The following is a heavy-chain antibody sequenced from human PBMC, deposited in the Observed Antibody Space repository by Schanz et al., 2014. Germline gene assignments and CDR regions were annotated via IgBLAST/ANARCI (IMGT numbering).Heavy chain of an antibody. Sequence: QVQLVQSGAEVKKPGASVKVSCETSGYTFTSYGPSWVRQAPGQGLEWMGWVSGYNGKTNYAQEFRGRVTMTTDSSTNTAYMELRSLRSDDTAVYFCARDLLNFYDDTAAYYFGDFWGQGTLVTVSS. CDR1: GYTFTSYG. CDR2: VSGYNGKT. J-gene: IGHJ4*02. D-gene: IGHD3-22*01. V-gene: IGHV1-18*04. CDR3: ARDLLNFYDDTAAYYFGDF.